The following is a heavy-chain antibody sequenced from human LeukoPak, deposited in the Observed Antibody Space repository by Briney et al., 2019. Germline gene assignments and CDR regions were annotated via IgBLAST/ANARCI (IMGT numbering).Heavy chain of an antibody. D-gene: IGHD4-4*01. J-gene: IGHJ6*02. CDR1: GFTFSSYA. CDR2: ISGSGGST. Sequence: HPGGSLRLSCAASGFTFSSYAVGWVRQAPGKGLEWVSLISGSGGSTYYADSVKGRFTISRDNSKNTLYLQMNSLRAEDTAVYYCAKGFGYSKAYYGMDVWGQGTTVTVSS. V-gene: IGHV3-23*01. CDR3: AKGFGYSKAYYGMDV.